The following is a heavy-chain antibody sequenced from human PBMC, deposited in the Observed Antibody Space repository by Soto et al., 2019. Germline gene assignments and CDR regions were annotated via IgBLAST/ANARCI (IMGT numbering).Heavy chain of an antibody. J-gene: IGHJ5*02. CDR2: INPDTGDT. D-gene: IGHD1-20*01. CDR3: ARGPYKNGFAP. V-gene: IGHV1-2*02. CDR1: GYTFTAYY. Sequence: GASVKVSCKTSGYTFTAYYIHWVRQAPGQGLEWMGWINPDTGDTRSIRKFQGRVTMTRDTSITTVYMVLSRLTTDDTAVYYCARGPYKNGFAPWGQGTLVTVSS.